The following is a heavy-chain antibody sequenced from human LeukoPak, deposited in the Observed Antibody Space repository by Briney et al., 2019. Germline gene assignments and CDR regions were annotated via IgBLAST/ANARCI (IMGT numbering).Heavy chain of an antibody. V-gene: IGHV3-48*01. CDR2: ISSSGDRI. D-gene: IGHD3-3*01. Sequence: GGSLRLSCAGFGFTFRSHGMNWVRQAPGKGLEWVSYISSSGDRIYYADSVRGRLAISRDNDGNSLFLEMNTLRAEDTAVYYCAREFTIFGVVIQRYDAFDIWGQGTMVTVSS. CDR3: AREFTIFGVVIQRYDAFDI. CDR1: GFTFRSHG. J-gene: IGHJ3*02.